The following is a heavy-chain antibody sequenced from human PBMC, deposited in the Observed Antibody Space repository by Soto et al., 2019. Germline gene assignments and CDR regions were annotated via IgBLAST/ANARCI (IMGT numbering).Heavy chain of an antibody. V-gene: IGHV3-11*05. CDR3: AREYYYTMDV. J-gene: IGHJ6*02. Sequence: QVQLVESGGGLVRPGGSLRLSCEASGFTFRDYYMTWFRQAPGKGLEWLSYIDSSTKYTNYADSVKGRFTISRDNAKNPLYLQMNSLRADDTAVYYCAREYYYTMDVWGQGTRVTVSS. CDR2: IDSSTKYT. CDR1: GFTFRDYY.